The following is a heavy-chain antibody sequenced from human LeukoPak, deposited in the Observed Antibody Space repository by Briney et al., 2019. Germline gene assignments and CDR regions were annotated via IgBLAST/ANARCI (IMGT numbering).Heavy chain of an antibody. CDR1: GVSISSYY. CDR2: ISDSGDT. CDR3: ARDSYYDTSGYFNDTFDM. J-gene: IGHJ3*02. D-gene: IGHD3-22*01. Sequence: SETLSLTCTVSGVSISSYYWSWIRQPPGKGLEWIGHISDSGDTSYNPSLKSRVTISVDTSKKQFSLKLSSVTTADTAVYYCARDSYYDTSGYFNDTFDMWGQGTLVTVSS. V-gene: IGHV4-59*01.